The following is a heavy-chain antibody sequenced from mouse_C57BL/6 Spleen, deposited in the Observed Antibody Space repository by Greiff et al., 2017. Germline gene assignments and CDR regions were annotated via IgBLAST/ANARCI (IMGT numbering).Heavy chain of an antibody. CDR2: IDPSDSST. Sequence: QVQLQQPGAELVQPGASVKLSCKASGYTFTSYWMQWVKQRPGQGLAWIGEIDPSDSSTTYNQKFKGKATLNVDTSSSTAYMQLSSRTSEDSAVYYCASRDTTVPYAMDYWGQGTSVTVSS. D-gene: IGHD1-1*01. CDR1: GYTFTSYW. V-gene: IGHV1-50*01. J-gene: IGHJ4*01. CDR3: ASRDTTVPYAMDY.